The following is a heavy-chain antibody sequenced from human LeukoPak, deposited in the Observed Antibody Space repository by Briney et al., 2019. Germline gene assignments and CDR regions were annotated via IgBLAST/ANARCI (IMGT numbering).Heavy chain of an antibody. CDR3: ARDRGTMVRGVNIPHDAFDI. Sequence: SETLSLTCTVSGGSISSYYWSWIRQPAGKGLEWIGRIYTSGSTNYNPSLKSRVTMSVDTSKNQFSLKLSSVTAADTAVYYCARDRGTMVRGVNIPHDAFDIWGQGTMVTFSS. CDR1: GGSISSYY. CDR2: IYTSGST. V-gene: IGHV4-4*07. D-gene: IGHD3-10*01. J-gene: IGHJ3*02.